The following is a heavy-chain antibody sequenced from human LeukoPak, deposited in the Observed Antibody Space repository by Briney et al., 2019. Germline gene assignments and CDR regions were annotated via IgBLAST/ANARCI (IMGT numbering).Heavy chain of an antibody. D-gene: IGHD2/OR15-2a*01. V-gene: IGHV1-2*02. J-gene: IGHJ4*02. CDR1: GYTFTGNF. CDR3: ARTRGTHISMAYLDS. Sequence: GASVKVSCKVSGYTFTGNFMHWVRQAPGQGPEWMGWINPNDGDTNYAQKFQGRVTMTRVTSITTAYMELSSLRSDDTAVYYCARTRGTHISMAYLDSWGQGTLVTVSS. CDR2: INPNDGDT.